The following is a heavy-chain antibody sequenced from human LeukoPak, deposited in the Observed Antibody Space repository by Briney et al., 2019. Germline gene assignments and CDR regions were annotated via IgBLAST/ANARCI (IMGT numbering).Heavy chain of an antibody. Sequence: GGSLRLSCAASGFTFDSYAMTWVRQAPGKGLERVSSISGGGGITNYADSVKGRFTISRDNSKYTLFLQMNSLRAEDTAVYYCAKYGVDCSSNSCYPLYYMDVWGKGTTVTVSS. CDR1: GFTFDSYA. CDR2: ISGGGGIT. CDR3: AKYGVDCSSNSCYPLYYMDV. J-gene: IGHJ6*03. V-gene: IGHV3-23*01. D-gene: IGHD2-2*01.